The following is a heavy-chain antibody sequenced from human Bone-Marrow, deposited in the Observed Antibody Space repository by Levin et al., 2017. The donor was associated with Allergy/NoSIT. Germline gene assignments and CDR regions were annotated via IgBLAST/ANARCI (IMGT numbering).Heavy chain of an antibody. CDR1: GFTFSSYW. J-gene: IGHJ4*02. V-gene: IGHV3-7*04. Sequence: GESLKISCAASGFTFSSYWMSWVRQAPGKGLEWVANIKQDGSEKYYVDSVKGRFTISRDNAKNSLYLQMNSLRAEDTAVYYCARISGYSSSWCRAYWGQGTLVTVSS. CDR3: ARISGYSSSWCRAY. CDR2: IKQDGSEK. D-gene: IGHD6-13*01.